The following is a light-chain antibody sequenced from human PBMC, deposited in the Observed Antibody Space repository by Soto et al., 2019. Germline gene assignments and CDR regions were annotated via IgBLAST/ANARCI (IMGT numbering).Light chain of an antibody. Sequence: IRMKQSTSSLSASVEDCSTISCRASQGIRNDLGWYQQKPGKAPKLLIYAASSLQSGVPSRFSGSGSGTDFTLTISSLQPEDFATYYCQQSYSTPVTFGQGTKVDIK. CDR3: QQSYSTPVT. V-gene: IGKV1-39*01. CDR1: QGIRND. CDR2: AAS. J-gene: IGKJ1*01.